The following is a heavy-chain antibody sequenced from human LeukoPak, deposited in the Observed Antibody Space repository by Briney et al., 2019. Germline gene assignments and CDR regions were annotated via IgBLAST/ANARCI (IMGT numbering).Heavy chain of an antibody. CDR3: ARRNRSSSWRYYFDY. V-gene: IGHV4-38-2*01. J-gene: IGHJ4*02. CDR1: GYSISSGYY. D-gene: IGHD6-13*01. Sequence: PSETLSLTCAVSGYSISSGYYWGWIRQPPGKGLEWIGSIYHSESTYYNPSLKSRVTISVDTSKNQFSLKLSSVTAADTAVYYCARRNRSSSWRYYFDYWGQGTLVTVSS. CDR2: IYHSEST.